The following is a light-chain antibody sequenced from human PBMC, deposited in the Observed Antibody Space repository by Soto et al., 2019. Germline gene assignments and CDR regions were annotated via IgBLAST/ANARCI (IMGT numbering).Light chain of an antibody. Sequence: SVLTXPPSVSGAPGQRVTISCTGSSSNIGAGYDVHWYQQLPGTAPKLLIYINTNRPSGVPDRFSGSKSGTSASLAITGLQAEDEADYYCQSYDNSLSGSLFGTGTKVTVL. J-gene: IGLJ1*01. CDR2: INT. V-gene: IGLV1-40*01. CDR1: SSNIGAGYD. CDR3: QSYDNSLSGSL.